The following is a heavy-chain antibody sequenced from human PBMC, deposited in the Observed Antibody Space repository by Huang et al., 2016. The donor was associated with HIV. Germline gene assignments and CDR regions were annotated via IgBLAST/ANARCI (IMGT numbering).Heavy chain of an antibody. D-gene: IGHD1-1*01. Sequence: QVQLQQWGAGLLKPSETLSLTCAVYGGSFSGYYWSWIRQSPGKGLEWIGEINHRGSPNYTPSLKSRLTISVDTSKNQFSLKLSSVTAADTAVYYCARERMMSWLDDHDAFDIWGQGTMVTVSS. CDR2: INHRGSP. CDR3: ARERMMSWLDDHDAFDI. J-gene: IGHJ3*02. CDR1: GGSFSGYY. V-gene: IGHV4-34*01.